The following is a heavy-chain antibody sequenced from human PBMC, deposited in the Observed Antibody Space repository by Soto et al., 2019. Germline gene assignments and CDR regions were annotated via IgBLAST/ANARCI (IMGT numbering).Heavy chain of an antibody. J-gene: IGHJ6*02. V-gene: IGHV3-43*01. Sequence: PGGSLRLSCAASGFRFDDYNIHWVRQAPEKGLEWVSLITWNGGNTYYADSVKGRFTISRDGTTESVSPQMTSLKREDTGLYYCARETLSFGSALDVWGQGTMVTVSS. D-gene: IGHD3-3*01. CDR3: ARETLSFGSALDV. CDR1: GFRFDDYN. CDR2: ITWNGGNT.